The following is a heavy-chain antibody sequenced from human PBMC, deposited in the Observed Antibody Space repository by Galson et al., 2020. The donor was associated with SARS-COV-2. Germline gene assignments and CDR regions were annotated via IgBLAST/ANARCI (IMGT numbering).Heavy chain of an antibody. CDR2: ISHDGSND. Sequence: GESLKISCAASGFNFGGHAMHWVRQAPGKGLEWVAIISHDGSNDYYADSVKGRFTMSRDNFKNMVSLQMNSLRAEDTAVYYCGRDHDVLTGYPSYYFDSWGQGTQVTVSS. V-gene: IGHV3-30*04. D-gene: IGHD3-9*01. J-gene: IGHJ4*02. CDR1: GFNFGGHA. CDR3: GRDHDVLTGYPSYYFDS.